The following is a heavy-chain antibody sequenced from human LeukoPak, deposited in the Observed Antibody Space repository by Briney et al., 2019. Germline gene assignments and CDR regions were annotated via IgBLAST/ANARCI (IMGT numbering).Heavy chain of an antibody. J-gene: IGHJ5*02. CDR1: GFTFSNFE. V-gene: IGHV3-48*03. Sequence: GGSLRLSCAASGFTFSNFEMNRVRQAPGKGLEWISFISGSGRTVYYADSVKGRFTISRDNAKNSLYLQMNSLRAEDTAVYYCASPYGSDSYFQNWFDPWGQGTLVTVSS. CDR3: ASPYGSDSYFQNWFDP. CDR2: ISGSGRTV. D-gene: IGHD3-10*01.